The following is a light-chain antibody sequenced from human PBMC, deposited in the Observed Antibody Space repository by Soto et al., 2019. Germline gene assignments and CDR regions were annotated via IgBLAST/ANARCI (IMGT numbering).Light chain of an antibody. Sequence: QSVLTQPPSVSGAPGQRVTISCTGTASSIAARYDVHWYQQISGKAPKLRIYGNNNRPSGVPDRFSASKSGISASLAITGLQADDEADYYCQSYDNSLNEWVFGGGTKLTVL. V-gene: IGLV1-40*01. J-gene: IGLJ3*02. CDR3: QSYDNSLNEWV. CDR1: ASSIAARYD. CDR2: GNN.